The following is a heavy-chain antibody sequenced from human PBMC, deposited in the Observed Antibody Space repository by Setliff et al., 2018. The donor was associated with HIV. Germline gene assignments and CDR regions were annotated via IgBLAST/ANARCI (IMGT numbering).Heavy chain of an antibody. V-gene: IGHV3-30*03. CDR1: RTTFSGYG. Sequence: PGGSLRLSCRGFRTTFSGYGLNWVRQAPGKGLEWVAVISFDGSSKYYADSVKGRFTISRDNSKNTLFLQMNSLRPEDTAVYYCTRYGSGRSAGNNYYYNYMDVWGKGTTVTAP. CDR3: TRYGSGRSAGNNYYYNYMDV. D-gene: IGHD3-10*01. J-gene: IGHJ6*03. CDR2: ISFDGSSK.